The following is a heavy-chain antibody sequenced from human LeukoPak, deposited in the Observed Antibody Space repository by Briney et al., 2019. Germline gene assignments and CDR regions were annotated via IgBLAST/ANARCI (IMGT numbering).Heavy chain of an antibody. Sequence: GGSPRLSCAAPGFTVSNYDMHWVRQAAGKGLEWVSVVTTAGDTYYSGSVNGRFTISRENAKNSVYLQMNSLRAGDTAVYYCARDRGTSGYLPWGQGTLVTVSS. J-gene: IGHJ5*02. V-gene: IGHV3-13*04. CDR1: GFTVSNYD. D-gene: IGHD3-22*01. CDR3: ARDRGTSGYLP. CDR2: VTTAGDT.